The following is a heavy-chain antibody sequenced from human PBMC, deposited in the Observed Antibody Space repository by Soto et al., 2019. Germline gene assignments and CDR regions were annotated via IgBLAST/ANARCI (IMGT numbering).Heavy chain of an antibody. CDR1: GFTFRSYG. CDR3: AKDLGGFSGYDKGLFDY. Sequence: QVQLVESGGGVVQPGRSLRLSCAASGFTFRSYGMHWVRQAPGKGLEWAAVISYDGSNEYYADSVKGRFTISRDNSKNTLFLQMNSLRVEDTAVYYCAKDLGGFSGYDKGLFDYWGQVTLVTVSS. V-gene: IGHV3-30*18. D-gene: IGHD5-12*01. CDR2: ISYDGSNE. J-gene: IGHJ4*02.